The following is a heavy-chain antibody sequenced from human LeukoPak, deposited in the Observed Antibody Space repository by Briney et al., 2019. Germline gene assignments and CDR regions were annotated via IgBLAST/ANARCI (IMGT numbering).Heavy chain of an antibody. CDR2: ISSSGSTI. V-gene: IGHV3-48*03. J-gene: IGHJ4*02. CDR3: ASLVVVAATGVDY. D-gene: IGHD2-15*01. CDR1: GFTFSSYE. Sequence: GSLRLSCAASGFTFSSYEMNWVRQAPGKGLEWVSYISSSGSTIYYADSVKGRFTISRDNAKNSLYLQMNSLRAEDTAVYYCASLVVVAATGVDYWGQGTLVTVSS.